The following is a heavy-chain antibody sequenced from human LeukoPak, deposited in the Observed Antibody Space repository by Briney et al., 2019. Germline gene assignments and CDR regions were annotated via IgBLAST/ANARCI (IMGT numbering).Heavy chain of an antibody. CDR3: ARGPIFGVVTT. J-gene: IGHJ4*02. V-gene: IGHV4-34*01. Sequence: SETLSLTCAVYGGSFSGYYWSWIRQPPGKGLEWIGEINHNGSTNYNPSLKSRVTISVDTSKNQFSLKLSSVTAADTAVYYCARGPIFGVVTTWGQETLVTVSS. CDR1: GGSFSGYY. D-gene: IGHD3-3*01. CDR2: INHNGST.